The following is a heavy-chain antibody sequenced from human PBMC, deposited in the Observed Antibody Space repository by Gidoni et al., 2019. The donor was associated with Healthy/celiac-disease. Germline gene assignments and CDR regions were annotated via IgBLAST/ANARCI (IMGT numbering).Heavy chain of an antibody. Sequence: EVQLVESGGGLVQPGGSLRLPCAASGFTFIRYGMSWVRQAPGKGLEWMANIKHDGMEKYYVDSVKGRFTISRDNAKNSLYLQMNSLRAEDTAVYYCARDRSSSSTYYYYYYGMDVWGQGTTVTVSS. V-gene: IGHV3-7*03. CDR1: GFTFIRYG. CDR2: IKHDGMEK. J-gene: IGHJ6*02. CDR3: ARDRSSSSTYYYYYYGMDV. D-gene: IGHD6-6*01.